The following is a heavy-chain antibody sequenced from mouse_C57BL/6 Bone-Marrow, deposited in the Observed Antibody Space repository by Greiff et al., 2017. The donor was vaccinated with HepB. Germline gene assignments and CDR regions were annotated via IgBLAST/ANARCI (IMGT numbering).Heavy chain of an antibody. Sequence: VQLQQSGAELVRPGASVKLSCTASGFNIKDDYMHWVKQRPEQGLEWIGWIDPENGDTEYASKFQGKATITAYTSSNTAYLQLSSLTSEDTAVYYCTTGDYPWFAYWGQGTLVTVSA. CDR1: GFNIKDDY. J-gene: IGHJ3*01. V-gene: IGHV14-4*01. D-gene: IGHD2-4*01. CDR2: IDPENGDT. CDR3: TTGDYPWFAY.